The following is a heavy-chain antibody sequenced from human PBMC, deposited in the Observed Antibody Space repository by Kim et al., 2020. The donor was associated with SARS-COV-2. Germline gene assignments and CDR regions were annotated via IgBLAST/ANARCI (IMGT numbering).Heavy chain of an antibody. J-gene: IGHJ3*02. D-gene: IGHD3-10*01. Sequence: ASVKVSCKASGYTFTSYAMHWVRQAPGQRLEWMGWINAGNGNTKYSQKFQGRVTITRDTSASTAYMELSSLRSEDTAVYYCARTPVLLWFGELRGAFDIWGQGTMVTVSS. CDR2: INAGNGNT. V-gene: IGHV1-3*01. CDR1: GYTFTSYA. CDR3: ARTPVLLWFGELRGAFDI.